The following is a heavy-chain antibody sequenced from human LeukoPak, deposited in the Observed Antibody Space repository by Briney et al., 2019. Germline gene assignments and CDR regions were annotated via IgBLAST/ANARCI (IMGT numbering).Heavy chain of an antibody. CDR1: GYTFTSYG. V-gene: IGHV1-2*02. Sequence: ASVKVSCKASGYTFTSYGISWVRQAPGQGLEWMGWINPNSGGTDYAQKFQGRVTMTRDKSISTAYMEMSRLRSDDTAMYYCASFEAGGDCPQWGQGTLVTVSS. D-gene: IGHD2-21*01. CDR3: ASFEAGGDCPQ. J-gene: IGHJ4*02. CDR2: INPNSGGT.